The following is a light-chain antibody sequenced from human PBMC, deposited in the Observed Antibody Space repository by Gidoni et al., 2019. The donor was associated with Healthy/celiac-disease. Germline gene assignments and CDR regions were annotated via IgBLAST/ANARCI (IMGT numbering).Light chain of an antibody. CDR2: SNN. CDR1: SSNIGRNT. CDR3: AAWDDSLNGWV. V-gene: IGLV1-44*01. J-gene: IGLJ3*02. Sequence: QSVLTQPPSASGTPGHRVTISFSGSSSNIGRNTVTCYQQIPGTAHKLLIYSNNQRPSGVPDRFSGSKSGTSASLAISGLQSEDEADYYCAAWDDSLNGWVFGGGTKLTV.